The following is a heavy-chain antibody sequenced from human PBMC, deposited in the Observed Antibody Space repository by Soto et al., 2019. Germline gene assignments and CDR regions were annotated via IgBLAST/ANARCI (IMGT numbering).Heavy chain of an antibody. CDR1: GGTLSSYA. Sequence: SVKVSCKASGGTLSSYAISWVRQAPGQGLEWMGGIIPIFGTANYAQKFQGRVTITADKSTSTAYMELSSLRSEDTAVYYCAGITMVRGVLRDYYYGMDVWGQGTTVTVSS. CDR3: AGITMVRGVLRDYYYGMDV. V-gene: IGHV1-69*06. J-gene: IGHJ6*02. CDR2: IIPIFGTA. D-gene: IGHD3-10*01.